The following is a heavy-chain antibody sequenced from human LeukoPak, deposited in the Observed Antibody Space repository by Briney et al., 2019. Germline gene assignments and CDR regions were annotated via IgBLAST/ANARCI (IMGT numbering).Heavy chain of an antibody. CDR2: IYYSGST. V-gene: IGHV4-61*01. D-gene: IGHD3-10*01. J-gene: IGHJ3*02. Sequence: SETLSLTCTVFGGSVSSGSYYWSWIRQPPGKGLEWIGYIYYSGSTNYNPSLKSRVTISVDTSKNQFSLKLSSVTAADTAVYYCARGAYYYGSDRAAFDIWGQGTMVTVSS. CDR3: ARGAYYYGSDRAAFDI. CDR1: GGSVSSGSYY.